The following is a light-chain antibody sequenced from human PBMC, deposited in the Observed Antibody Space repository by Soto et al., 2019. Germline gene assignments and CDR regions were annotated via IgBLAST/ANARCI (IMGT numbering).Light chain of an antibody. CDR3: QQYNSYSWT. CDR1: QSISSW. CDR2: DAS. J-gene: IGKJ1*01. V-gene: IGKV1-5*01. Sequence: DSQMTQSPSTLSASVGDRVTITCRASQSISSWFAWYQQKPGKAPKLLIYDASSLESGVPSRFSGSGSGTEFTLTISSLQPDDFATYYCQQYNSYSWTFGQGTKVEIK.